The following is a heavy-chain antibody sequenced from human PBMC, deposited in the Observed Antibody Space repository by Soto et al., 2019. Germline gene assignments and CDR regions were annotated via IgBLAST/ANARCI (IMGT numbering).Heavy chain of an antibody. CDR2: ISYDGSNK. V-gene: IGHV3-30*19. CDR3: AREEVEKPLDV. D-gene: IGHD1-1*01. J-gene: IGHJ6*02. CDR1: GFTFSSYG. Sequence: QVQLVESGGGVVQPGMSLRLSCAASGFTFSSYGMHWVRQAPGKGLEWVAVISYDGSNKYYADSVKGRFTISRDNSKNTLYLQMNSLRAEDTAVYYCAREEVEKPLDVWGQGTTVTVSS.